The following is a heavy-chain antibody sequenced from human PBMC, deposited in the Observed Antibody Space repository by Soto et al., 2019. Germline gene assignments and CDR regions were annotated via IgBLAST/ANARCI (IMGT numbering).Heavy chain of an antibody. J-gene: IGHJ4*02. CDR3: ARYEVVADQIFAY. CDR1: GGSISSYY. V-gene: IGHV4-59*08. Sequence: SETLSLTCIVSGGSISSYYWTWIRQPPGKGLEWIGYISYSGTTNYNPSLKSRVTISVDTSKNQFSLKLNSVTAADTAVYYCARYEVVADQIFAYWGQGTLVTVSS. CDR2: ISYSGTT. D-gene: IGHD3-22*01.